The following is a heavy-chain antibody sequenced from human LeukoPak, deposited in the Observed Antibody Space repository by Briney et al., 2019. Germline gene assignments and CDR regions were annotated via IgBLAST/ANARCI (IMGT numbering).Heavy chain of an antibody. CDR2: ISAYNGNT. CDR3: ARGAHSGSYSSWFHP. J-gene: IGHJ5*02. V-gene: IGHV1-18*01. CDR1: GYTFTSYG. D-gene: IGHD3-10*01. Sequence: PWASVKVSCKASGYTFTSYGISWVRQAPGQGLEWMGWISAYNGNTNYAQKLQGRVTMTTDTSTSTAYMELSSLKSEDTAVYYCARGAHSGSYSSWFHPWGQGTLVTVSS.